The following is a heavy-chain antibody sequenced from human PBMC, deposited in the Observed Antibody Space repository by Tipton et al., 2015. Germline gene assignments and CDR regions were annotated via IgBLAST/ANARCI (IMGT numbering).Heavy chain of an antibody. CDR3: ARGGAPPYGY. Sequence: QLVQSGAELKRPGASVKVSCKTSGYTFSDCYIHWLRQAPGRGLEWMGTIKSSSGGTYYAQNFQGRVTMSRDTSITTAYMELTRLTSDDTAVYFCARGGAPPYGYWGQGTLVAVSS. CDR1: GYTFSDCY. V-gene: IGHV1-2*02. D-gene: IGHD1-26*01. CDR2: IKSSSGGT. J-gene: IGHJ4*02.